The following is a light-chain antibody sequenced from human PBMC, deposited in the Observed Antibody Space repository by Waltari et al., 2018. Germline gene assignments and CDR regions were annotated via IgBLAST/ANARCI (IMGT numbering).Light chain of an antibody. CDR2: EVT. V-gene: IGLV2-23*02. CDR1: SSDVGNYNL. CDR3: CSYAGSSTLI. J-gene: IGLJ2*01. Sequence: QSALTQPASVSGSPGQSITISCTGTSSDVGNYNLLSWYPQHPGKAPRLIIYEVTKRPAGVSNRFSASKSGNMASLTISGLQAEDEAEYYCCSYAGSSTLIFGGGTKLTVL.